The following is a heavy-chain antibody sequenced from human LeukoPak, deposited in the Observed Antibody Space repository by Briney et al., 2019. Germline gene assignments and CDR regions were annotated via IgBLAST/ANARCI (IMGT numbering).Heavy chain of an antibody. CDR1: GFTFSRYG. V-gene: IGHV3-21*01. CDR2: ISISSHYI. D-gene: IGHD4-17*01. Sequence: PGGSLRLSCAASGFTFSRYGMNWVRQAPGKGLEWVSSISISSHYIYYADSVKGRFTISRGNAKNSLYLQMNSLRAEDTAVYYCASKPVYGDYIYYWGQGTLVTVSS. J-gene: IGHJ4*02. CDR3: ASKPVYGDYIYY.